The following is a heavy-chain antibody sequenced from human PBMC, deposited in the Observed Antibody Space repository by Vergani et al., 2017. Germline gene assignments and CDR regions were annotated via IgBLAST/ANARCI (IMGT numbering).Heavy chain of an antibody. CDR1: GFTFSSYE. Sequence: EVQLVESGGGLVQPGGSLRLSCAASGFTFSSYEMNWVRQAPGKGLEWVSYISSSGSTIYYADSVKGRFTISRDKDKNSLYLQMNSLRAEDTAVYYCARTSGSYFPDSWGQGTLFTVSS. V-gene: IGHV3-48*03. CDR2: ISSSGSTI. J-gene: IGHJ4*02. CDR3: ARTSGSYFPDS. D-gene: IGHD1-26*01.